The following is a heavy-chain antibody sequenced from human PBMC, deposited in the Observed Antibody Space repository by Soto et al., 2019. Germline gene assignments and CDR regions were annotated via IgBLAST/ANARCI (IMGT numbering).Heavy chain of an antibody. V-gene: IGHV1-2*04. Sequence: GASVKVSCKASGYTFTGYYMHWVRQAPGQGLEWMGWINPNSGGTNYAQKFQGWVTMTRDTSISTAYMELSRLRSHDTPVYYSASGRDCSSTSCPHCFDPWGQGTLVTVSS. CDR3: ASGRDCSSTSCPHCFDP. CDR2: INPNSGGT. CDR1: GYTFTGYY. D-gene: IGHD2-2*01. J-gene: IGHJ5*02.